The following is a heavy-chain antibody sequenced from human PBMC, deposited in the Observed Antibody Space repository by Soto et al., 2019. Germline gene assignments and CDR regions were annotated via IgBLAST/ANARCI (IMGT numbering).Heavy chain of an antibody. CDR3: ARQMTPVAAAAHYYYGMDV. V-gene: IGHV5-10-1*01. D-gene: IGHD6-13*01. J-gene: IGHJ6*02. CDR2: IDPSDSYT. Sequence: PGESLKISCKDSGNSFTKYWINWVRQMPGKGMEWMGRIDPSDSYTNYSPSFQGHVTISADKSISTAYLQWSSLKASDTAMYYCARQMTPVAAAAHYYYGMDVWGQGTTVTVSS. CDR1: GNSFTKYW.